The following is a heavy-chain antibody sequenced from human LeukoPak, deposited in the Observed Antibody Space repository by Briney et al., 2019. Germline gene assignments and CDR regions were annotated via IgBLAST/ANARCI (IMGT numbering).Heavy chain of an antibody. V-gene: IGHV3-23*01. CDR1: GFTFSSYG. J-gene: IGHJ4*02. D-gene: IGHD3-22*01. CDR2: ISGSGGST. CDR3: AKHLLRDYDSRRNFDY. Sequence: GGTLRLSCAASGFTFSSYGMSWVRQAPGKGLEWVSAISGSGGSTYYADSVKGRFTISRDNSKNTLYLQMKSLRAEDTAVYYCAKHLLRDYDSRRNFDYWGQGTLVTVSS.